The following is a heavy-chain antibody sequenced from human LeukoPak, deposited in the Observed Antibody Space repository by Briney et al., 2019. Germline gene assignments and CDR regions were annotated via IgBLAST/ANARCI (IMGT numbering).Heavy chain of an antibody. V-gene: IGHV3-30*04. J-gene: IGHJ4*02. CDR1: GFTFSSYA. CDR2: ISNDGKNK. Sequence: PGGSLRLSCAASGFTFSSYAMHWVRQAPGKGLEWMAVISNDGKNKYYADSVKARFTISRDNSKNTLYLQMNSLRADDTAVYYCARGLAYYYDSSAYFLDYWGQGILVTVSS. CDR3: ARGLAYYYDSSAYFLDY. D-gene: IGHD3-22*01.